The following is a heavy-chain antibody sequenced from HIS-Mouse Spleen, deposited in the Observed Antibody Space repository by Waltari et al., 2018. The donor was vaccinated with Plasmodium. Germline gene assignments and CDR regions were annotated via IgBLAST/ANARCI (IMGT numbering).Heavy chain of an antibody. CDR3: ASSWYWYFDL. V-gene: IGHV3-7*01. CDR1: GFTFSSYW. D-gene: IGHD6-13*01. CDR2: IKQDGSEK. Sequence: EVQLVESGGGLVQTGGSLRLSCPASGFTFSSYWMSWVRQAPGKGLEWVANIKQDGSEKYYVDSVKGRFTISRDNAKNSLYLQMNSLRAEDTAVYYCASSWYWYFDLWGRGTLVTVSS. J-gene: IGHJ2*01.